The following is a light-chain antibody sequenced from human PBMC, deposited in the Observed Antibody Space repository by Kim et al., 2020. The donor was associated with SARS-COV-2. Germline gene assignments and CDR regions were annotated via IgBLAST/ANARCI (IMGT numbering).Light chain of an antibody. V-gene: IGKV1-27*01. CDR3: QKYNSAPYT. CDR1: QGIGHH. J-gene: IGKJ2*01. CDR2: AAS. Sequence: SASGGDRVTIHCRASQGIGHHLAWYQQKPGKVPTLLIYAASGLQSGAPARFSGSGSGTDFTLNNRSLQPEDVATYYCQKYNSAPYTFGQGTKLEI.